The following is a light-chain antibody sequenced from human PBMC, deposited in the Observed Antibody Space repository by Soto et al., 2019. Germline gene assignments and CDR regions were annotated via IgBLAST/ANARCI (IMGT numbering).Light chain of an antibody. CDR2: RAS. V-gene: IGKV3-20*01. CDR1: QTISSSF. CDR3: HRFGSSPLDT. J-gene: IGKJ3*01. Sequence: EIVLTQSPGTLSLSPGERATLSCRASQTISSSFLAWYQQKPGQAPRLLIYRASRRTPGIPVRVSCSGSWTDFALTISRLEPEDFALYYCHRFGSSPLDTFGPGTKVEIK.